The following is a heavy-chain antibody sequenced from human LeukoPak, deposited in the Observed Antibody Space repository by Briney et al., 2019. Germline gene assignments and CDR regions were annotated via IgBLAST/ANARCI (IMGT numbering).Heavy chain of an antibody. CDR2: IYSGGST. D-gene: IGHD6-13*01. V-gene: IGHV3-66*01. Sequence: PGGSLRLSCAASGFTVSNNYMNWVRQAPGKGLEWVSVIYSGGSTYYADSVKGRFTISRDNSKNTLYLQMNSLRVEDTAVYYCALASLGITATGRHYFDYWGQGTLVTVSS. J-gene: IGHJ4*02. CDR1: GFTVSNNY. CDR3: ALASLGITATGRHYFDY.